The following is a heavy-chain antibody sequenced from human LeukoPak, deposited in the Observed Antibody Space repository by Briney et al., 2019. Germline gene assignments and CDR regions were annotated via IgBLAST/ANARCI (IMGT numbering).Heavy chain of an antibody. V-gene: IGHV1-46*01. CDR1: GYTFTSYY. J-gene: IGHJ4*02. CDR3: ARDGGSSWLYATAFDY. CDR2: INPTGGGT. D-gene: IGHD6-13*01. Sequence: ASVTVSCKASGYTFTSYYMHWVRQAPGQGLEWMGIINPTGGGTNYAQKLQGRVTMTTDTSTSTAYMELRSLRSDDTAVYYCARDGGSSWLYATAFDYWGQGTLVTVSS.